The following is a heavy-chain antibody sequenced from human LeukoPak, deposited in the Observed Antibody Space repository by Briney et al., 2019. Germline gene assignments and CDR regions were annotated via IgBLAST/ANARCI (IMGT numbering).Heavy chain of an antibody. CDR3: ARDQGDSSAWYYYFDY. CDR2: IYSGGTT. D-gene: IGHD6-19*01. V-gene: IGHV3-66*01. J-gene: IGHJ4*02. CDR1: GFIFSSYG. Sequence: GGTLRLSCAASGFIFSSYGMSWVRQAPGKGLEWVSVIYSGGTTYYTDSVKGRFTISRDNSKNTLYLQMNSLRAEDTAVYYCARDQGDSSAWYYYFDYWGQGTLVTVSS.